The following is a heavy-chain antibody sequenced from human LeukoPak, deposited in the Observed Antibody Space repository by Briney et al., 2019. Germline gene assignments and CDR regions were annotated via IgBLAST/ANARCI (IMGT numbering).Heavy chain of an antibody. CDR3: AREGNIAVAGKVPDYYYYGMDV. D-gene: IGHD6-19*01. J-gene: IGHJ6*02. CDR2: IYYSGST. CDR1: GGSISSYY. Sequence: SETLSLTCTVSGGSISSYYWSWIRQPPGKGLEWIGYIYYSGSTNYNPSLKSRVTISVDTSKNQFSLKLSSVTAADTAVYYCAREGNIAVAGKVPDYYYYGMDVCGQGTTVTVSS. V-gene: IGHV4-59*01.